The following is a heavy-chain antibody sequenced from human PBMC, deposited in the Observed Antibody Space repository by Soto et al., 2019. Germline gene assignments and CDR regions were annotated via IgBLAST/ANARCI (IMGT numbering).Heavy chain of an antibody. D-gene: IGHD6-25*01. Sequence: EVQLVESGGVLVQPGGALRLSCVASGCTFNSFGMSWVRQAPGKGLEWVSAISGTGNSVYYADSVKGRFTNSRDNSENTLYLQMNSLRAEDTAIYYCAKDKRPASITVKDYIDFWGRGTLVTVTS. CDR2: ISGTGNSV. J-gene: IGHJ4*02. CDR1: GCTFNSFG. V-gene: IGHV3-23*04. CDR3: AKDKRPASITVKDYIDF.